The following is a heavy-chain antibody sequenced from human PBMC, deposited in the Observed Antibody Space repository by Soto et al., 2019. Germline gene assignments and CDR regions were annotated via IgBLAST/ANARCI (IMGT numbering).Heavy chain of an antibody. CDR1: GGTFSSYA. Sequence: SVKVSCKASGGTFSSYAISWVRQAPGQGLEWMGGIIPIFGTANYAQKFQGRVTITADKSTSTAYMELSSLRSEDTAVYYCAREDRCSGTSCYYNYYGMDVWGQGTTVTVSS. CDR2: IIPIFGTA. CDR3: AREDRCSGTSCYYNYYGMDV. D-gene: IGHD2-2*01. V-gene: IGHV1-69*06. J-gene: IGHJ6*02.